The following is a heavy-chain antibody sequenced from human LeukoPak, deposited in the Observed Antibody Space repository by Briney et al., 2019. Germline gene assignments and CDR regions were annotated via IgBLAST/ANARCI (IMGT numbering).Heavy chain of an antibody. CDR2: MNPDTGNT. V-gene: IGHV1-8*01. CDR1: GYTFSAYD. CDR3: ARLSDTPGYYYSSGYYHIRY. J-gene: IGHJ4*02. Sequence: ASVKVSCKASGYTFSAYDINWVRQGAGQGLEWIGWMNPDTGNTGCAQKFQGRVTMTRDTSKSTAYMELNSLRSEDTAVYYCARLSDTPGYYYSSGYYHIRYWGQGTLLTVSS. D-gene: IGHD3-22*01.